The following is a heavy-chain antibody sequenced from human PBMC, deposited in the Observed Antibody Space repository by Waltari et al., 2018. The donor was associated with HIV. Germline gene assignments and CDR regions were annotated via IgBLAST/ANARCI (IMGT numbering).Heavy chain of an antibody. V-gene: IGHV3-15*01. CDR1: GFTVTDAW. J-gene: IGHJ4*02. CDR2: IKSQDDGGTT. D-gene: IGHD3-16*01. CDR3: ATVGGGTRDF. Sequence: EVQLVESGGGLVKPGGSLRLSCTTSGFTVTDAWMSWVRQAPGGGLEWVGRIKSQDDGGTTDCAAPVKGRFTISGDDSKNTVFLQMNSLKPEDTAVYYCATVGGGTRDFWGQGTLVIVSS.